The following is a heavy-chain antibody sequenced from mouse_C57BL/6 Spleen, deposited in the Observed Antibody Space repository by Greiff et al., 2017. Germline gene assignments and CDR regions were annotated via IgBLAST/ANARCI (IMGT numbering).Heavy chain of an antibody. J-gene: IGHJ1*03. V-gene: IGHV1-42*01. D-gene: IGHD2-4*01. CDR1: GYSFTGYY. CDR2: INPSTGGT. CDR3: ARSDYDGYWDIDV. Sequence: EVQLQQSGPELVKPGASVKISCKASGYSFTGYYMNWVKQSPEKSLEWIGEINPSTGGTTYNQKFKAKATLTVDKSSRTAYMQLKSLPSEDSAVYYCARSDYDGYWDIDVWGTGTTVTVSS.